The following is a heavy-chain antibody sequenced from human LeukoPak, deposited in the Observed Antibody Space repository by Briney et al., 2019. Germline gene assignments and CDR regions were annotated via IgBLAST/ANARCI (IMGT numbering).Heavy chain of an antibody. CDR2: IYYSGST. CDR3: ARVMWFGESHYFDY. V-gene: IGHV4-59*01. D-gene: IGHD3-10*01. CDR1: GGSISSYY. Sequence: SETLSLTCTVSGGSISSYYWSWIRQPPGKGLEWIGYIYYSGSTNYNPSLKSRVTISVDTSKNQFSLKLSSVTAADTAVYYCARVMWFGESHYFDYWGQGTLVTVSS. J-gene: IGHJ4*02.